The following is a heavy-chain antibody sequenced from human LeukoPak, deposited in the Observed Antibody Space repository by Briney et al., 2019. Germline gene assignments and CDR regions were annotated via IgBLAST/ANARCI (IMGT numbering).Heavy chain of an antibody. J-gene: IGHJ4*02. CDR1: GGSISSYY. D-gene: IGHD2-2*01. CDR3: ARVEYQLAIDY. V-gene: IGHV4-59*08. CDR2: IYYSGST. Sequence: SETLSLTCTVSGGSISSYYWSWIRQPPGKGLEWIGYIYYSGSTYYNPSLKSRVTISVDTSKNQFSLKLSSVTAADTAVYYCARVEYQLAIDYWGQGTLVTVSS.